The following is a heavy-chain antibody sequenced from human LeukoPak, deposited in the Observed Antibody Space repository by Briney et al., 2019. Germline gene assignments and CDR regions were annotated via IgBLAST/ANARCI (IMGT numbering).Heavy chain of an antibody. D-gene: IGHD3-22*01. CDR1: GGTFSSYA. J-gene: IGHJ6*02. V-gene: IGHV1-69*04. Sequence: SVKVSCMASGGTFSSYAISWVRQAPGQGLEWMGRIIPILGIANYAQKFQGRVTITADKSTSTAYMELSSLRSEITAVYYCARDRYYDSSGLSDYYYGMDVWGQGTAVTVSS. CDR3: ARDRYYDSSGLSDYYYGMDV. CDR2: IIPILGIA.